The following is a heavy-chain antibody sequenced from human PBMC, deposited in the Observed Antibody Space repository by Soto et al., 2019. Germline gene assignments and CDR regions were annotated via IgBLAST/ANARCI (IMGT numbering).Heavy chain of an antibody. J-gene: IGHJ5*02. Sequence: GGSLRLSCEPSAFTFSRHWMHWVRHTPRNGPVWVSSINDDVRRTKYTDSGKGRFTIARDNAKNTACLQMSSLRTEDTAVDYCGREVIAASGTIRWFDPWGQGTLVTVSS. D-gene: IGHD6-25*01. V-gene: IGHV3-74*03. CDR2: INDDVRRT. CDR1: AFTFSRHW. CDR3: GREVIAASGTIRWFDP.